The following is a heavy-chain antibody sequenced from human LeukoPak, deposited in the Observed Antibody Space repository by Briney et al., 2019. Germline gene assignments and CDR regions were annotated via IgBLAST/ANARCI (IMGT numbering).Heavy chain of an antibody. V-gene: IGHV4-59*08. J-gene: IGHJ5*02. Sequence: PSETLSLTCTVSGGSISSYYWSWIRQPPGKGLEWIGYIYYSGSTNYNPSLKSRVTISVDTSKNQFSLKLSSVTAADTAVYYCAGQGVYCSGGSCYSPWFDPWGQGTPVTVSS. CDR3: AGQGVYCSGGSCYSPWFDP. CDR1: GGSISSYY. D-gene: IGHD2-15*01. CDR2: IYYSGST.